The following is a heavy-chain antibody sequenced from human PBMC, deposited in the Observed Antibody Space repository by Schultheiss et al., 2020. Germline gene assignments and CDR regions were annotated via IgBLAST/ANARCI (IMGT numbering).Heavy chain of an antibody. Sequence: SETLSLTYTVSDGSIASYYWSWIRQPPGKGLEWIGYIYYSGSTNYNPSLKSRVTISVDTSKNQFSLKLSSVTAADTAVYYCARYGYQLLLFDPWGQGTLVTVSS. CDR2: IYYSGST. V-gene: IGHV4-59*01. CDR1: DGSIASYY. CDR3: ARYGYQLLLFDP. J-gene: IGHJ5*02. D-gene: IGHD2-2*01.